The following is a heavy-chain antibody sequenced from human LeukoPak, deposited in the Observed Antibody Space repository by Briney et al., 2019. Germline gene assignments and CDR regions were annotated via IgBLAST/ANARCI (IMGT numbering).Heavy chain of an antibody. Sequence: SETLSLTCTVSGGSISSYYWSWIRQPPGKGLEWIGRIYTSGSTNYNPSLKSRVTISVDTSKNQFSLKLSSVTAADTAVYYCARGGIGFEELALFDYWGQGTLVTVSS. V-gene: IGHV4-4*08. D-gene: IGHD3-10*01. CDR1: GGSISSYY. CDR2: IYTSGST. CDR3: ARGGIGFEELALFDY. J-gene: IGHJ4*02.